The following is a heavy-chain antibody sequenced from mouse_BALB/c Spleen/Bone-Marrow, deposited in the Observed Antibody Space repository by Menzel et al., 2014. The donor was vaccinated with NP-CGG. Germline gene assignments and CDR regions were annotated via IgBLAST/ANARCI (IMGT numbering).Heavy chain of an antibody. V-gene: IGHV1-4*01. J-gene: IGHJ2*01. CDR2: INPSSGSA. CDR3: ARGGTRYYFDY. D-gene: IGHD3-3*01. Sequence: QVHVKQSGAEVARPGASVKMSCKASGYTFTYYTMQWVKQRTGQGLEWIGYINPSSGSANYNQNFKDKATLTADESSSTAYMQLTSLTSEDSAVYYCARGGTRYYFDYWGQGTTLTVSP. CDR1: GYTFTYYT.